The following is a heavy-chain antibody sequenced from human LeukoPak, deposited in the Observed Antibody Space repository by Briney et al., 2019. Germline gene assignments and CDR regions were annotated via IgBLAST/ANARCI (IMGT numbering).Heavy chain of an antibody. Sequence: GGSLRLSCAASGFTFSSYGMHWVRQAPGKGLEWVAVIWYDGSNKYYADSVKGRFTISRDNSKNTLYLQMNSLRAEDTAVYYCARAKSPYGDYFDYWGQGTLVTVSS. J-gene: IGHJ4*02. V-gene: IGHV3-33*01. CDR3: ARAKSPYGDYFDY. D-gene: IGHD4-17*01. CDR1: GFTFSSYG. CDR2: IWYDGSNK.